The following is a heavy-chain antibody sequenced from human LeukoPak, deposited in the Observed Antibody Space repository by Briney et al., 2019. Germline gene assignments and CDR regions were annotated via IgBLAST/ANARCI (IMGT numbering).Heavy chain of an antibody. J-gene: IGHJ4*02. V-gene: IGHV3-7*01. CDR1: GYALRSEW. CDR2: VKEDGSEK. D-gene: IGHD5-24*01. CDR3: AKNSGWLQLGD. Sequence: GRSLRLSCAVSGYALRSEWMVWVRQAPGKGREWVATVKEDGSEKDYVDSVKGRFTISADSARNSLYLQMYSLRPEDTALYYCAKNSGWLQLGDWGQGTLVTVSS.